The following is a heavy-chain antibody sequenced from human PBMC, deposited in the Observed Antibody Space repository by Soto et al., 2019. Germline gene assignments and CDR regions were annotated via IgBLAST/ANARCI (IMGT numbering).Heavy chain of an antibody. CDR2: TSWNTVTI. D-gene: IGHD3-9*01. CDR1: GFRFDDYA. V-gene: IGHV3-9*01. J-gene: IGHJ6*03. Sequence: PGGSLRLSCAASGFRFDDYAMHWVRKATGKGLEWVSGTSWNTVTIGYADSVKGRFTISRDNARNSLYLQMNSLRAEDTALYYCAKDRHYDRLHYMDVWGKGTTVTVSS. CDR3: AKDRHYDRLHYMDV.